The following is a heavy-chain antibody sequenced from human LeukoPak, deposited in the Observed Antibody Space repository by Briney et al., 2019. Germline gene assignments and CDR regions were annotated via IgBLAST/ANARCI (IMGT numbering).Heavy chain of an antibody. V-gene: IGHV3-48*03. CDR1: GFTFSSYE. J-gene: IGHJ4*02. CDR2: ISSSGSTI. D-gene: IGHD5-12*01. CDR3: ARELEGGSDY. Sequence: GGSLRLSCAASGFTFSSYEMNWVRQAPGKGLEWVSYISSSGSTIYYADSVKGRFTISRDNAKNSLYLRMNSLRAEDTAVYYCARELEGGSDYWGQGTLVTVSS.